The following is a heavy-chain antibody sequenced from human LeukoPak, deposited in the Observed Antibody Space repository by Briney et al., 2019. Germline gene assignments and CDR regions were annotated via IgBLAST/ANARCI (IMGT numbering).Heavy chain of an antibody. Sequence: ASVKVSCKASGGTFSSYAISWVRQAPGQGLEWMGGIIPIFGTANYAQKFQGGVTITADESTSTAYMELSSLRSEDTAVYYCAREPDILTGPTLYYYYYGMDVWGQGTTVTVSS. CDR2: IIPIFGTA. V-gene: IGHV1-69*13. J-gene: IGHJ6*02. CDR1: GGTFSSYA. D-gene: IGHD3-9*01. CDR3: AREPDILTGPTLYYYYYGMDV.